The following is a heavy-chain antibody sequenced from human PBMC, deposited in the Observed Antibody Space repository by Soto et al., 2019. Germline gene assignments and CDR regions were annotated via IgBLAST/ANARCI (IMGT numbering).Heavy chain of an antibody. Sequence: VQLVGAGGGVVQPGRSLLLSCAAFGFTFSDYAMHWVRLAPGNGREWGAVVSHEGRNTHYAYYVKGRFTIPRDSSKNTVSLEMTNQRAEDTAVYYCAKGGRKGLVTSDFNYWGQGALVTVSS. CDR2: VSHEGRNT. CDR1: GFTFSDYA. CDR3: AKGGRKGLVTSDFNY. J-gene: IGHJ4*02. D-gene: IGHD6-19*01. V-gene: IGHV3-30*18.